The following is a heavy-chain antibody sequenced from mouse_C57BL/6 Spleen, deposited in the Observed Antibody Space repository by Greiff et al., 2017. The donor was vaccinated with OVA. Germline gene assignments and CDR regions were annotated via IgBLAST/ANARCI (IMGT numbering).Heavy chain of an antibody. Sequence: EVMLVESGEGLVKPGGSLKLSCAASGFTFSSYAMSWVRQTPEKRLEWVAYISRGGDYIYYADTVKGRFTISRDNARNTRYLQMSSLKSEDTAMYYCTRGGANFDYWGQGTTLTVSS. V-gene: IGHV5-9-1*02. CDR2: ISRGGDYI. CDR3: TRGGANFDY. J-gene: IGHJ2*01. CDR1: GFTFSSYA.